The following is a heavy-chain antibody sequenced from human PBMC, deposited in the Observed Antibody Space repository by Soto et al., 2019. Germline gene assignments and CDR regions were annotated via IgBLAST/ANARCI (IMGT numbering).Heavy chain of an antibody. V-gene: IGHV4-39*01. CDR3: ASQASPSYDYGMDV. CDR2: IYYSGST. J-gene: IGHJ6*02. CDR1: GGSISSSSYY. Sequence: QLQLQESGPGLVKPSETLSLTCTVSGGSISSSSYYWGWIRQPPGKGLEWIGSIYYSGSTYYNPSLKSRAIISVDTSKNQSSLKLSSVTAANTAVYYCASQASPSYDYGMDVWGQGTRVTVSS.